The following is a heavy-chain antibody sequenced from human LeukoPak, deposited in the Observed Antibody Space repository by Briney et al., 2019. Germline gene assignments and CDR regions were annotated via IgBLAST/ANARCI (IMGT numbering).Heavy chain of an antibody. CDR1: GGSCDDYY. J-gene: IGHJ5*02. D-gene: IGHD5-24*01. CDR2: IHPHGIF. CDR3: ARGRDRSKAGDL. Sequence: SETLSLTCDVSGGSCDDYYCSWIRQPPGKGLEWIGEIHPHGIFYYNSSLMSRVTISIDTSKSQFSLRLTSVTPADTAFYYCARGRDRSKAGDLWGQGSLVTVSS. V-gene: IGHV4-34*01.